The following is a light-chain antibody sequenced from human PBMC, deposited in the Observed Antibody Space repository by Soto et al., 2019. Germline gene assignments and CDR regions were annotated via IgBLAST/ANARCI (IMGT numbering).Light chain of an antibody. J-gene: IGKJ1*01. Sequence: EFVLTQSPGTLSLSPGERATLSCRASQTVRNNYLAWYQQKPGQAPRLLIYGASSRATGIPDRFSGSGSGTEFTLTISSLQPDDFATYYCQQYNSYSSMFGQGTKVDI. V-gene: IGKV3-20*01. CDR1: QTVRNNY. CDR2: GAS. CDR3: QQYNSYSSM.